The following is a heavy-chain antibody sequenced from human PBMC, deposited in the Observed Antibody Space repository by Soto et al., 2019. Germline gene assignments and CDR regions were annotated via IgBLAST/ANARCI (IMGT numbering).Heavy chain of an antibody. V-gene: IGHV1-24*01. CDR1: GYTLTELS. CDR2: FDPEDGET. CDR3: ATEPHYDILTGYLY. D-gene: IGHD3-9*01. Sequence: GASVKVSCKVSGYTLTELSMHWVRQAPGKGLEWMGGFDPEDGETIYAQKFQGRVTMTEDTSTDTAYMELSSLRSEDTAVYYCATEPHYDILTGYLYWGQGTLVTVSS. J-gene: IGHJ4*02.